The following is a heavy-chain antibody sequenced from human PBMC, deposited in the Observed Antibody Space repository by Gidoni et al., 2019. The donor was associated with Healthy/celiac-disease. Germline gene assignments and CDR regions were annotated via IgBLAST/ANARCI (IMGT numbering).Heavy chain of an antibody. V-gene: IGHV3-21*01. CDR3: ARAWGGSPGAAFDI. CDR1: GFTFSSYS. J-gene: IGHJ3*02. D-gene: IGHD1-26*01. CDR2: ISSSSSYI. Sequence: EVQLVASGGGLVKPGGSLRLSCAASGFTFSSYSMNWVRQAPGKGLEWVSSISSSSSYIYYADSVKGRFTISRDNAKNSLYLQMNSLRAEDTAVYYCARAWGGSPGAAFDIWGQGTMVTVSS.